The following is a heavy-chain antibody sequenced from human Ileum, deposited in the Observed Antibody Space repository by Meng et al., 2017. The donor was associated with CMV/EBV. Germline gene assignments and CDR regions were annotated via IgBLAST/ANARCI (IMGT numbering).Heavy chain of an antibody. V-gene: IGHV3-74*01. J-gene: IGHJ6*02. Sequence: GGSLRLSCATSGFTFTTYFIHWVRQAPGKGLEWVSHIFREDNIARYADSVRGRFTISRDNAKNRVYLQMNSLRVEDTAVYYCVSAIVVEFLIPHYYGMDVWGQGTSVTVSS. D-gene: IGHD1-26*01. CDR1: GFTFTTYF. CDR2: IFREDNIA. CDR3: VSAIVVEFLIPHYYGMDV.